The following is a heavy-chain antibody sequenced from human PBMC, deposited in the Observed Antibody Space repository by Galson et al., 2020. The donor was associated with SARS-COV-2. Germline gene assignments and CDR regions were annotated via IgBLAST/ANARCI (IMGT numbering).Heavy chain of an antibody. D-gene: IGHD3-3*01. V-gene: IGHV3-11*01. CDR2: ISSSGSTI. Sequence: NSGGSLRLSCAASGFTLSDYYMSWIRQAPGKGLEWVSYISSSGSTIYYADSVKGRFTISRDNAKNSLYLQMNSLRAEDTAVYYCASLDFWSGYYIDYWGQGTLVTVSS. CDR3: ASLDFWSGYYIDY. J-gene: IGHJ4*02. CDR1: GFTLSDYY.